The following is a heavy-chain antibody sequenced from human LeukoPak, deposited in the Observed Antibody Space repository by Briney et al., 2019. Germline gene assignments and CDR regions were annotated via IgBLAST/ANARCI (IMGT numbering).Heavy chain of an antibody. CDR2: ITTSGGST. V-gene: IGHV3-23*01. CDR1: GFTFSSYA. J-gene: IGHJ3*02. D-gene: IGHD3-10*01. Sequence: GGSLRLSCAASGFTFSSYAMSWVRQAPGEGLEWVSSITTSGGSTYYADSVKGRFTISRDNAKNTLYLQMNSLRAEDTAVYYCAKDHYVSGRYDAFDIWGQGTMVTASS. CDR3: AKDHYVSGRYDAFDI.